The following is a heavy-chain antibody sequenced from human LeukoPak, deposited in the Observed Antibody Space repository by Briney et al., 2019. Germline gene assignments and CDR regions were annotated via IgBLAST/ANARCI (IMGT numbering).Heavy chain of an antibody. CDR1: GFTFSSYW. Sequence: GGSLRLSCAASGFTFSSYWMSWVCQAPGKGLEWVSVIYSGGSTYYADSVKGRFTISRDNSKNTLYLQMNSLRVEDTAVYYCAKGSYSSGWYLFDYWGQGTLVTVSS. V-gene: IGHV3-53*01. D-gene: IGHD6-19*01. CDR3: AKGSYSSGWYLFDY. CDR2: IYSGGST. J-gene: IGHJ4*02.